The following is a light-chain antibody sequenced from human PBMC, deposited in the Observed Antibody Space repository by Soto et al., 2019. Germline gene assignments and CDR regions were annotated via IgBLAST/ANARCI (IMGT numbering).Light chain of an antibody. CDR2: AAS. Sequence: EIQMTQSPSTLSASVGDRVTITCRASQSISSYLNWYQQKPGKAPKILIYAASSLQSGVPSRFSGSGSGTEFTLTISSLQPDYFATYYCQQYDSYSTLGGGTKVDIK. CDR3: QQYDSYST. V-gene: IGKV1-5*01. J-gene: IGKJ4*01. CDR1: QSISSY.